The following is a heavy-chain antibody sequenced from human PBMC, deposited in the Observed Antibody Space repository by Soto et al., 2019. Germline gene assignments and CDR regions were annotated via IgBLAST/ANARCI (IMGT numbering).Heavy chain of an antibody. CDR2: IFYDGYT. J-gene: IGHJ4*02. D-gene: IGHD6-25*01. CDR3: ARLQAAVPHY. V-gene: IGHV4-39*01. Sequence: QVQLQESGPGLVMPSETLSLTCTVSGDSISGSPYFWGWIRQPPGKRLEWIGSIFYDGYTLYTPSLKSRVTISVDTSKNQSSLKLTSVAAADTAIYFGARLQAAVPHYWGQGILVTVSS. CDR1: GDSISGSPYF.